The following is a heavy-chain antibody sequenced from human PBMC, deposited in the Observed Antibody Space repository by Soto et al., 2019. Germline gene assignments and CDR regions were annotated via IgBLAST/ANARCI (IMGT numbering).Heavy chain of an antibody. Sequence: SETLSLTCTVSGGSISSGDYYWSWIRQPPGKGLEWIGYIYYSGSTYYNPSLKSRVTISVDTSKNQFSLKLSSVTAADTAVYYCAREMAAAANEDYSFDYWGQGTLVTVSS. CDR2: IYYSGST. J-gene: IGHJ4*02. CDR3: AREMAAAANEDYSFDY. CDR1: GGSISSGDYY. D-gene: IGHD6-13*01. V-gene: IGHV4-30-4*01.